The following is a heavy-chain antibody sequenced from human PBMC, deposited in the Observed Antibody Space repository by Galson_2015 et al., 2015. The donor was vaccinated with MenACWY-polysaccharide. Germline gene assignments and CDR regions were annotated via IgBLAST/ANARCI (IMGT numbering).Heavy chain of an antibody. CDR3: ARVEMATIPSFDY. J-gene: IGHJ4*02. CDR1: GGSISSSNW. V-gene: IGHV4-4*02. Sequence: SETLSLTCAVSGGSISSSNWWSWVRQPPGKGLEWIGEIYNSGSTNYNPSLKSRVTISVDKSKNQFSLKLSSVTAADTAVYYCARVEMATIPSFDYWGQGTLVTVSS. D-gene: IGHD5-24*01. CDR2: IYNSGST.